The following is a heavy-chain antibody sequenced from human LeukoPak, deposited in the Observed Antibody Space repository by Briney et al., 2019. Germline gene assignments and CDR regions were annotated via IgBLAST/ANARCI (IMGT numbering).Heavy chain of an antibody. CDR1: GYSISSGYY. Sequence: KSSETLSLTCTVSGYSISSGYYWGWIRQPPGQGLEWTGSIDHSVSTYYNPSLKSRITISVDTSKNQFSLKLSSVTAADTAVYYCARDSALAQAVMFDYWGQGTLVTVSS. J-gene: IGHJ4*02. V-gene: IGHV4-38-2*02. CDR2: IDHSVST. D-gene: IGHD6-19*01. CDR3: ARDSALAQAVMFDY.